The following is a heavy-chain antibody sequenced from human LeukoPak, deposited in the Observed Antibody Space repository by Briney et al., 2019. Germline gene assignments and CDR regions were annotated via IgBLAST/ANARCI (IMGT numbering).Heavy chain of an antibody. D-gene: IGHD1-1*01. CDR1: SFTFSDYG. CDR2: ISGSGADT. Sequence: GGTLRLSCEASSFTFSDYGMSWVRQAPGKGLEWVAGISGSGADTYYADSVKGRFTVSRDNSRNTLFLQMDRLTVEDTALYYWAKGPRALDHSTHRFDYWGKGTLVTVSS. J-gene: IGHJ4*02. V-gene: IGHV3-23*01. CDR3: AKGPRALDHSTHRFDY.